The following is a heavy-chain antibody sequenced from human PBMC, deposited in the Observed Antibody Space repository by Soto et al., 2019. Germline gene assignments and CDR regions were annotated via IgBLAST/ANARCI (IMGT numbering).Heavy chain of an antibody. Sequence: ASVKVSCKASGYTFTSYDINWVRQATGQGLEWMGWMNPNSGNTGYAQKFQGRVTMTRNTSISTAYMELSSLRSEDTAVYYCARGSTLVVALREDYYYYYYMDVWGKGTTVTVSS. J-gene: IGHJ6*03. CDR2: MNPNSGNT. CDR3: ARGSTLVVALREDYYYYYYMDV. V-gene: IGHV1-8*01. D-gene: IGHD2-15*01. CDR1: GYTFTSYD.